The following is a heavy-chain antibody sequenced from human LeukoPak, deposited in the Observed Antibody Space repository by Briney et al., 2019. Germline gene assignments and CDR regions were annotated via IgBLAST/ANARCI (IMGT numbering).Heavy chain of an antibody. CDR2: ISSSGSTI. CDR1: GFTFSDYY. J-gene: IGHJ3*02. V-gene: IGHV3-11*01. Sequence: PGGSLRLSCAASGFTFSDYYMSWIRQAPGKGLEWVSYISSSGSTIYYADSVKGRFTISRDNAKNSLYLQMNSLRAEDTAVYYCARKKSVGVDALDIWGQGTMVTVSS. D-gene: IGHD3-10*01. CDR3: ARKKSVGVDALDI.